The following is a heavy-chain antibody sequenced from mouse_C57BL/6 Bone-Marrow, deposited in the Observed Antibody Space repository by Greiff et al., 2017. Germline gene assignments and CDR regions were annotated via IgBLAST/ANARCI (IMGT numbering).Heavy chain of an antibody. CDR2: INPNYGTT. J-gene: IGHJ2*01. CDR1: GYSFTDYN. D-gene: IGHD1-1*01. V-gene: IGHV1-39*01. CDR3: AATVGSFDY. Sequence: EVQLQQSGPELVKPGASVKISCKASGYSFTDYNMNWVKQSNGKSLEWIGVINPNYGTTNYNQKFKGKATLTVDQSSSTSYMQLNSLTSEDYAAYYCAATVGSFDYWGQGTTLTVSA.